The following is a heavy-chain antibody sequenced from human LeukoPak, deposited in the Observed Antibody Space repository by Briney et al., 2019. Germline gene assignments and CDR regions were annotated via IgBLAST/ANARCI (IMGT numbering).Heavy chain of an antibody. Sequence: GGSLRLSCAASGFTFTNYAMTWVRQAPGKGLEWVSTIYGSGDGTYYADSVKGRFTISRENSKNTLYMQMNSLRAEDTAVYYCANGHAPSGSYADYWGQGTLVTVSS. J-gene: IGHJ4*02. D-gene: IGHD1-26*01. CDR2: IYGSGDGT. V-gene: IGHV3-23*01. CDR3: ANGHAPSGSYADY. CDR1: GFTFTNYA.